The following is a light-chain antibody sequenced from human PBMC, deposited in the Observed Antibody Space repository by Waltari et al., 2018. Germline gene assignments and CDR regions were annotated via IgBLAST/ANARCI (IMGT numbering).Light chain of an antibody. Sequence: EIVLTQSPDFQSVTPEEKVTITCRASQSIGSRLHWFQQKPNQSPKLLIKYASQSISEVPSRFSGSGSGTDFTLTINSLEAEDAAVYYCHQIASLPRTFGPGTKVEIK. CDR1: QSIGSR. CDR2: YAS. V-gene: IGKV6D-21*02. CDR3: HQIASLPRT. J-gene: IGKJ1*01.